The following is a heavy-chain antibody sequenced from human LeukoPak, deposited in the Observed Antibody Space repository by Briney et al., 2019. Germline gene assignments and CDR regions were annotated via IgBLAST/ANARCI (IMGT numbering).Heavy chain of an antibody. Sequence: SETLSLTCAVYGGSFSGYYWSWIRQPPGKGLEWVGEINHSGSTNYNPSLKSRVTISVDTSKNQFSLKLSSVTAADTAVYYCARVITVVRGVIGTNWFDPWGQGTLVTVSS. D-gene: IGHD3-10*01. CDR3: ARVITVVRGVIGTNWFDP. J-gene: IGHJ5*02. V-gene: IGHV4-34*01. CDR1: GGSFSGYY. CDR2: INHSGST.